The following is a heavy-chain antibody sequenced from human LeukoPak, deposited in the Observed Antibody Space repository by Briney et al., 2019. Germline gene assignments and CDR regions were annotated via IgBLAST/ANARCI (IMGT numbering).Heavy chain of an antibody. Sequence: PSETLSLTCAVYGGSFSGYYWSWIRQPLGKGLEWIGEINHSGSTNYNPSLKSRVTISVDTSKNQFSLKLSSVTAADTAVYYCARHPAYCGGDCPTIFLRGYNWFDPWGQGTLVTVSS. CDR1: GGSFSGYY. CDR2: INHSGST. J-gene: IGHJ5*02. CDR3: ARHPAYCGGDCPTIFLRGYNWFDP. V-gene: IGHV4-34*01. D-gene: IGHD2-21*02.